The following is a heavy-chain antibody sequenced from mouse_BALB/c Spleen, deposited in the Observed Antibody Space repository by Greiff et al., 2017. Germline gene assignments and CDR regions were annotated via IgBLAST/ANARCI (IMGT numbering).Heavy chain of an antibody. Sequence: EVHLVESGGGLVKPGGSLKLSCAASGFTFSSYAMSWVRQTPEKRLEWVASISSGGSTYYPDSVKGRFTISRDNARNILYLQMSSLRSEDTAMYYCARQGGSSYGWYFDVWGAGTTVTVSS. V-gene: IGHV5-6-5*01. CDR1: GFTFSSYA. CDR2: ISSGGST. CDR3: ARQGGSSYGWYFDV. J-gene: IGHJ1*01. D-gene: IGHD1-1*01.